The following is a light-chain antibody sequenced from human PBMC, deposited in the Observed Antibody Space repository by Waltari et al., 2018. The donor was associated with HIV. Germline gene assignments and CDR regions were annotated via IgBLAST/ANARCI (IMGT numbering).Light chain of an antibody. CDR3: SSYVNTDTLI. CDR2: EVH. V-gene: IGLV2-14*01. Sequence: HSALTQPASVSGSPGKSITISCTGSSPDIGFYNLLSWYQQHPGKAPQLIIYEVHSRPSGVPDRFSGSKSGNTASLTISMLQADDEADYYCSSYVNTDTLIFGGGTKLNVL. J-gene: IGLJ2*01. CDR1: SPDIGFYNL.